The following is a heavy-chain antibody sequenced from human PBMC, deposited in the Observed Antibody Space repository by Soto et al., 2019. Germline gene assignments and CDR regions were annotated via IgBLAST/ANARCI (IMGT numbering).Heavy chain of an antibody. V-gene: IGHV3-21*01. Sequence: RRLSCSGFGFTFSTYSMSWVRQAPGKGLEWVSSISSRSRYIYYADSVKGRFTISRDNGQNSLFLQMNSLRAEDTAVYYCASTVVTPLGFDLWGRGTLVTVSS. CDR1: GFTFSTYS. CDR2: ISSRSRYI. CDR3: ASTVVTPLGFDL. J-gene: IGHJ2*01. D-gene: IGHD2-15*01.